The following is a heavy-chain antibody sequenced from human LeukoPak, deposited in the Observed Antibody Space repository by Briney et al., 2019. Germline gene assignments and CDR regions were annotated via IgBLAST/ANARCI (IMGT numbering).Heavy chain of an antibody. CDR3: ARDGGYSGYGPFDY. CDR1: GYTFTSYG. D-gene: IGHD5-12*01. V-gene: IGHV7-4-1*02. J-gene: IGHJ4*02. CDR2: IDTNTGNP. Sequence: GASVKVSCKASGYTFTSYGISWVRQAPGQGLEWMGWIDTNTGNPTYAQGFTGRFVFSLDTSVSTAYLQISSLKAEDTAVYHCARDGGYSGYGPFDYWGQGTLVTVSS.